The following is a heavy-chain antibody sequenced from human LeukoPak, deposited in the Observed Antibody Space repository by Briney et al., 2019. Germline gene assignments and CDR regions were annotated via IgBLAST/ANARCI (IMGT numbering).Heavy chain of an antibody. CDR1: GYSFTTYW. D-gene: IGHD4-17*01. CDR2: IYPSDSDT. Sequence: GESLKISCKGSGYSFTTYWIGWVRQMPGKGLEWMGIIYPSDSDTRYSPSFQSQVTISADKSISTAYLQWSSLKASDTAMYYCARHNYGDYEDWYFDLWGRGTLVTVSS. V-gene: IGHV5-51*01. J-gene: IGHJ2*01. CDR3: ARHNYGDYEDWYFDL.